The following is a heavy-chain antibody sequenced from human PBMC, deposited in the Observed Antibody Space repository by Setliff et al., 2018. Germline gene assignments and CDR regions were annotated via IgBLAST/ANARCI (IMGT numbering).Heavy chain of an antibody. Sequence: PSETLSLTCAVYGGSFSGYYWSWLRQPPGKGLEWIGEINHSGSTNYNPSLKSRVTISVDTSKNQFSQKLSSVTAADTAVYYCARGWGSGWSKEGAFDIWGQGTMVTVSS. J-gene: IGHJ3*02. CDR3: ARGWGSGWSKEGAFDI. CDR1: GGSFSGYY. D-gene: IGHD6-19*01. V-gene: IGHV4-34*01. CDR2: INHSGST.